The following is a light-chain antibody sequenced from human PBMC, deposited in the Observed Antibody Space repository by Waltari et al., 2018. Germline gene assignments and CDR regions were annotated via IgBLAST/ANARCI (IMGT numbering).Light chain of an antibody. CDR1: QSVSSY. CDR2: DAS. CDR3: QQRSDWPRT. J-gene: IGKJ1*01. V-gene: IGKV3-11*01. Sequence: IVLSQSPATLSLSQRERATFSCRASQSVSSYLAWYQQKPGQAPRLLIYDASNRATGIPARFSGSGSGTEFTLTISSLEPEDFAVYYCQQRSDWPRTFGQGTKVEIK.